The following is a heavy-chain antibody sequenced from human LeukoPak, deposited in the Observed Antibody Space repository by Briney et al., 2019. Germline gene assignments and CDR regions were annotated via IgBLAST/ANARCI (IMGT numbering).Heavy chain of an antibody. CDR2: INPNSGGT. Sequence: ASVKVSCKASGYTFTSYYMHWVRQAPGQGLEWMGWINPNSGGTNYEQKFQGRVTMTRDTSISTAYMELSRLKTDDTAVYYCARALYCDTSSRGAAFDIWGQGTMVTVSS. J-gene: IGHJ3*02. D-gene: IGHD3-22*01. V-gene: IGHV1-2*02. CDR3: ARALYCDTSSRGAAFDI. CDR1: GYTFTSYY.